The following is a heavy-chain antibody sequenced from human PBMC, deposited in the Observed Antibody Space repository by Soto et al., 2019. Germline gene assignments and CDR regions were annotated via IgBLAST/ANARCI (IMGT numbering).Heavy chain of an antibody. CDR1: GYTFTSYA. CDR3: ARSRGYSGYDFPYYFDS. V-gene: IGHV1-3*01. CDR2: INAGNGNT. Sequence: ASVKVSCKASGYTFTSYAMHWVRQAPGQRLEWMGWINAGNGNTKYSQKFQGRVTITRDTSASTAYMELSSLRSEDTAVYYCARSRGYSGYDFPYYFDSWGQGTLVTVSS. J-gene: IGHJ4*02. D-gene: IGHD5-12*01.